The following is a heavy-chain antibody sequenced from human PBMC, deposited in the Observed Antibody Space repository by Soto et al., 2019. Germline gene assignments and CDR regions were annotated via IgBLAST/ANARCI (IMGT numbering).Heavy chain of an antibody. V-gene: IGHV1-3*01. CDR1: GYTFTSYA. CDR3: ARDGGYCCSTSFYGYDYMDG. J-gene: IGHJ6*03. D-gene: IGHD2-2*01. Sequence: QVQLVQSGAEVKKPGASVKVSCKASGYTFTSYAMHWVRQAPGHRLEWMGWINAGNGNTKYSQKFQGRVTITRDTSASTAYMELSSLRSEDTAVYYCARDGGYCCSTSFYGYDYMDGWGKGTTVTVSS. CDR2: INAGNGNT.